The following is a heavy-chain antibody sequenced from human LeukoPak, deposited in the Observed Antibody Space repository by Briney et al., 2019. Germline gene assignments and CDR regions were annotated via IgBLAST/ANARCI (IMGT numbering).Heavy chain of an antibody. CDR1: GFTFSSYA. CDR2: ISSDSNFI. CDR3: TTPAAGPRAEYSLH. J-gene: IGHJ1*01. Sequence: GGSLRLSCAASGFTFSSYAMNWVRQAPGKGLEWVSSISSDSNFIYQADSVQGRFTTSRDNAQRSLYLQMNSLRAEDTAVYYCTTPAAGPRAEYSLHWGQGTLVTVSS. V-gene: IGHV3-21*01. D-gene: IGHD6-13*01.